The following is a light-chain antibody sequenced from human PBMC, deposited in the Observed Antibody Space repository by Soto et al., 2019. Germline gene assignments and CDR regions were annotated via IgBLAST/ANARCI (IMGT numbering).Light chain of an antibody. CDR2: DAS. CDR3: QQTSTPPIT. J-gene: IGKJ5*01. Sequence: IQLTQSPSSLSASVGDRVAISCRASQSITKSLSWYHQKPGKAPKLLIYDASTLHSGAPSRFSGSGSGTDFTLNISSLQPDDFGTYYCQQTSTPPITFGQGAGLEIK. V-gene: IGKV1-39*01. CDR1: QSITKS.